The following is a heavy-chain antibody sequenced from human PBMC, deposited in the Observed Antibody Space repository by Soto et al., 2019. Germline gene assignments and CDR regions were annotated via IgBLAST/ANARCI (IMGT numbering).Heavy chain of an antibody. V-gene: IGHV4-30-4*01. CDR3: ARVLNWNDVSRFDY. J-gene: IGHJ4*02. CDR2: IYYSGST. CDR1: GGSISSGDYY. D-gene: IGHD1-20*01. Sequence: SETLSLTCTVSGGSISSGDYYWSWIRQPPGKGLEWIGYIYYSGSTYYNPSLKSRVTISVDTSKNQFSLKLSSVTAADTAVYYCARVLNWNDVSRFDYWGQGTLVTVSS.